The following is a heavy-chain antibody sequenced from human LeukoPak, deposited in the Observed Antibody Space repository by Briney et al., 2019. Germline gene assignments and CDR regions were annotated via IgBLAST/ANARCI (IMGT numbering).Heavy chain of an antibody. J-gene: IGHJ6*02. CDR2: MNPNNGNT. CDR1: GYTLTRYD. CDR3: ARGFYYYGLDV. Sequence: PSVKLSCKASGYTLTRYDINWVRQAPGQGLEWLGWMNPNNGNTGYTQKFQGRVTMTRSTSIDTAYMELNTLTSDDTAAYYCARGFYYYGLDVWGQGTTVTVSS. V-gene: IGHV1-8*01.